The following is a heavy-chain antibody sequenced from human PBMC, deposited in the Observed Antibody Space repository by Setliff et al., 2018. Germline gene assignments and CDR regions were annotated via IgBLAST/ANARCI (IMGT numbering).Heavy chain of an antibody. CDR1: GYTFTSYA. J-gene: IGHJ4*02. CDR3: ARDTSTRSAASDPSFNFDF. V-gene: IGHV1-18*01. Sequence: ASVKVSCKASGYTFTSYAVTWVRQAPGQGLEWMGGISGYNGNTNYAQNLQGRVTITTDPSSRTAYMELRSLRSDDTAVYYCARDTSTRSAASDPSFNFDFWGQGSPVTVS. CDR2: ISGYNGNT. D-gene: IGHD5-12*01.